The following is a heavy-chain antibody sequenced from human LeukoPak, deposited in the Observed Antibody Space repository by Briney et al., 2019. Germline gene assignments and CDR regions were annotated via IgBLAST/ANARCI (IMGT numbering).Heavy chain of an antibody. CDR1: GFTFDDYG. Sequence: GVLRLSCAASGFTFDDYGMSWVRQAPGKGLEWVSGINWNGGSTGYADSVKGRFTISRDNAKNSLYLQMNSLRAEDTASYHCARNYYDSSGHAPFDPWGQGTLVTVSS. CDR3: ARNYYDSSGHAPFDP. CDR2: INWNGGST. D-gene: IGHD3-22*01. J-gene: IGHJ5*02. V-gene: IGHV3-20*01.